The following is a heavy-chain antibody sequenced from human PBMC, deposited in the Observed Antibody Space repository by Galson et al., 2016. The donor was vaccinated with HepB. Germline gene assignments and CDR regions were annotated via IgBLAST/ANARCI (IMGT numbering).Heavy chain of an antibody. J-gene: IGHJ4*02. CDR3: ARLPFNWNLPYFDY. D-gene: IGHD1-20*01. CDR1: GGSISSSSYY. CDR2: IYYSGIT. V-gene: IGHV4-39*01. Sequence: SETLSLTCTVSGGSISSSSYYWGWIRQPPGKGLEYIGNIYYSGITYYNPSLKSRVTISVDTSKNQFSLKLSSVTAADTAIYYCARLPFNWNLPYFDYWGQGTLATVSS.